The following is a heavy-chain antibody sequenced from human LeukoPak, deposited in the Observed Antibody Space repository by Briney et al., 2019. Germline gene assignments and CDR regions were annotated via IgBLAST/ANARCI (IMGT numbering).Heavy chain of an antibody. CDR2: IYSGGST. Sequence: GGSLRLSCAASGFTFSSYAMSWVRQAPGKGLEWVSVIYSGGSTYYADSVKGRFTISRHNSKNTLYLQMNSLRAEDTAVYYCARRDRWVAFDIWGQGTMVTVSS. V-gene: IGHV3-53*04. J-gene: IGHJ3*02. D-gene: IGHD4-23*01. CDR3: ARRDRWVAFDI. CDR1: GFTFSSYA.